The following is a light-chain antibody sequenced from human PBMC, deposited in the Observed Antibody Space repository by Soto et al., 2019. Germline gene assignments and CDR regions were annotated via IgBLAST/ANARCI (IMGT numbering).Light chain of an antibody. Sequence: DIQMTQSPSSLSASVGDRVTITCRASQSIGNSLTWYQQKPGKAPKLLIYGSSTLQGGVPSRFSGSGSGTDFALTISSLQPEDFATYYCQQSYTTPTTFGQGTPLDIK. CDR1: QSIGNS. CDR2: GSS. CDR3: QQSYTTPTT. V-gene: IGKV1-39*01. J-gene: IGKJ5*01.